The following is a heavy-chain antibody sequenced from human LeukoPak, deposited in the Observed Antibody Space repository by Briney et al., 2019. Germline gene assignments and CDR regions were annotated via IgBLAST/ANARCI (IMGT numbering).Heavy chain of an antibody. Sequence: SETLSLTCTVSGGSISSGGYYWSWIRQHPGKGLEWIGYIYYSGSTYYNPSLKSRVTISVDTSKNQFSLKLSSVTAADTAVYYCARDHANYYDSSGFPPVWGQGTLVTVSS. CDR2: IYYSGST. D-gene: IGHD3-22*01. CDR3: ARDHANYYDSSGFPPV. V-gene: IGHV4-31*03. J-gene: IGHJ4*02. CDR1: GGSISSGGYY.